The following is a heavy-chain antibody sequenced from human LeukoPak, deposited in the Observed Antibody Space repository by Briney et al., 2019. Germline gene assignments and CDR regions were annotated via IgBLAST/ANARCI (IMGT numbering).Heavy chain of an antibody. D-gene: IGHD3-10*01. V-gene: IGHV4-59*01. Sequence: PSETLSLTCTVSGDSISSSYWSWIRQPPGKGLEWIGYIYYTGSSYYNPSLKSRATTSIDMSKNQLSLKLSSVTAADTAVYYCAGYGSGSYYKAFDFWGQGILVTVSS. J-gene: IGHJ4*02. CDR3: AGYGSGSYYKAFDF. CDR2: IYYTGSS. CDR1: GDSISSSY.